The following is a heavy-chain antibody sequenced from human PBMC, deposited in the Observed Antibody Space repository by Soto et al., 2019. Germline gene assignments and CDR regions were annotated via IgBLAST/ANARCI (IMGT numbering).Heavy chain of an antibody. CDR3: AREGNLGRWLQPLDF. Sequence: SETLSLTCTVSGGSISSGGYYWNWIRQHPGKGLEWIGYIYHSGSTYYNPSLKSRATISIDTSKNQFSLKLISVTAADTAKYFCAREGNLGRWLQPLDFWGQGTLVTVSS. V-gene: IGHV4-31*03. D-gene: IGHD5-12*01. J-gene: IGHJ4*02. CDR1: GGSISSGGYY. CDR2: IYHSGST.